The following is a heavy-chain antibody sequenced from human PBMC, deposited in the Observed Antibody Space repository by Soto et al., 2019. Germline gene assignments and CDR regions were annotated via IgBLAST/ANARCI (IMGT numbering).Heavy chain of an antibody. D-gene: IGHD5-18*01. CDR2: ISYDGSNK. J-gene: IGHJ4*02. CDR3: AKDTEFRYSYGRVDY. V-gene: IGHV3-30*18. CDR1: GFTFSSYG. Sequence: GGSLRLSCASSGFTFSSYGMRWVRQAPGKGLEWVAVISYDGSNKYYADSVRGRFTISRDNSKNTLYLQMNSLRAEDTAVYYCAKDTEFRYSYGRVDYWGQGTLVTVSS.